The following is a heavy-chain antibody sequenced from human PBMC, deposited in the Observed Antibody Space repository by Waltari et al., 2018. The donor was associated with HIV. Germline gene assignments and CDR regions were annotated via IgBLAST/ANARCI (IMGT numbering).Heavy chain of an antibody. Sequence: QVQLVQSGSELKKPGALLLVSCKASGYMFTSYAINWVRTAPGQGLEWMGWINTKTGTPTYAQDFTGRFVFSLDTSVNTAYLQISSLKPDDTAVYYCARTDSMTGFGGSWFDPWGQGTLVTVSP. V-gene: IGHV7-4-1*02. CDR2: INTKTGTP. CDR1: GYMFTSYA. CDR3: ARTDSMTGFGGSWFDP. J-gene: IGHJ5*02. D-gene: IGHD3-10*01.